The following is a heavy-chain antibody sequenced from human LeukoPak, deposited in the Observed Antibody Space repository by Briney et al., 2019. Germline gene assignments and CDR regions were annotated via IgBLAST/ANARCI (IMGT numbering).Heavy chain of an antibody. J-gene: IGHJ4*02. CDR1: GFTFSNAW. Sequence: GGSLRLSCAASGFTFSNAWMSWVRQAPGKGLEWVANIKQDGSEKYYVDSVKGRFTISRDNAKNSLYLQMNSLRAEDTAVYYCARVGCGGDCYYYFDYWGQGTLVTVSS. CDR2: IKQDGSEK. D-gene: IGHD2-21*02. V-gene: IGHV3-7*01. CDR3: ARVGCGGDCYYYFDY.